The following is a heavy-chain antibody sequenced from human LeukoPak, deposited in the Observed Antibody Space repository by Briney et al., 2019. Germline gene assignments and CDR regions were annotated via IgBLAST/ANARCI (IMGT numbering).Heavy chain of an antibody. D-gene: IGHD3-3*01. CDR2: IYHSGST. V-gene: IGHV4-4*02. Sequence: SETLTLTCAVSGGSFSSGNWGSWVRQPPGKGLEWIGEIYHSGSTNYNPSLKSRVTISVDKSKNQFSLKLSSVTAADTAVYYCARTGLDWAASSIDSFDIWGQGTVVTVSS. J-gene: IGHJ3*02. CDR1: GGSFSSGNW. CDR3: ARTGLDWAASSIDSFDI.